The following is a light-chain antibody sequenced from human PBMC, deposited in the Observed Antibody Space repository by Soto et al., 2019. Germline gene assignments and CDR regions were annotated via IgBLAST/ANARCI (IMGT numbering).Light chain of an antibody. CDR1: QSVSSN. V-gene: IGKV3-15*01. CDR2: GAS. Sequence: EIVMTQSPATLSVSPGERATISCRASQSVSSNLAWYQHKPGQAPRRLIYGASTRSTGIPARFSGSGSGTEFTLTISSLQSEDFAVYYGQQYNNWPPCTFGPGTKVDIK. CDR3: QQYNNWPPCT. J-gene: IGKJ3*01.